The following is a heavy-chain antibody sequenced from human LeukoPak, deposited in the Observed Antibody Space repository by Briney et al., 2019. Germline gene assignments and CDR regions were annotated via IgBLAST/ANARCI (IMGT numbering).Heavy chain of an antibody. J-gene: IGHJ6*03. CDR3: ARHVNPPSLYDFWSGYSQGYYYYYYYMDV. Sequence: GESLKISCKGSGYSFTSYWIGWVRQMPGKGLEWMGIIYPGDSDTRYSPSFQGQVTISADKSISTAYLQWSSLKASDTAMYYCARHVNPPSLYDFWSGYSQGYYYYYYYMDVWGKGTTVTVSS. V-gene: IGHV5-51*01. CDR1: GYSFTSYW. CDR2: IYPGDSDT. D-gene: IGHD3-3*01.